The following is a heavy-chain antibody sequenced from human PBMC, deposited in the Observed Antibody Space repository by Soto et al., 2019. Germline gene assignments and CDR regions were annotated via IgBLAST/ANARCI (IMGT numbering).Heavy chain of an antibody. D-gene: IGHD2-15*01. Sequence: QVQLVQSGAEVKKPGSSVKVSCKAPGGTFSSYAISWVRQAPGQGLEWMGGIIPIIGTANYAQKFQGRVTITADESTSTGYMELSSLRSEDTAVYYCARSQGGSSSLDIYYYYYYGMDVWGQGTTVTVSS. CDR3: ARSQGGSSSLDIYYYYYYGMDV. V-gene: IGHV1-69*01. J-gene: IGHJ6*02. CDR2: IIPIIGTA. CDR1: GGTFSSYA.